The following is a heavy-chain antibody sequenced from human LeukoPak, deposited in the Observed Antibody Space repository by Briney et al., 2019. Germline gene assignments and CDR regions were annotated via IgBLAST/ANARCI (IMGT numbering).Heavy chain of an antibody. D-gene: IGHD6-13*01. CDR3: ARAIPYSSSWDFDY. Sequence: ASVKVSCKAPGYTFTSYGISWVRQAPGQGLEWMGWISAYNGNTNYAQKLQGRVTMTTDTSTSTAYMELRSLRSDDTAVYYCARAIPYSSSWDFDYWGQGTLVTVSS. J-gene: IGHJ4*02. V-gene: IGHV1-18*01. CDR1: GYTFTSYG. CDR2: ISAYNGNT.